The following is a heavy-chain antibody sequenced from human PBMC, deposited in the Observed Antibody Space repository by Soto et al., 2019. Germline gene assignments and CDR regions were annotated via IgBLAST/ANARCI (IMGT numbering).Heavy chain of an antibody. CDR2: INDNGDLR. Sequence: LRLSWVASVFTFGSYAMSWVRRAPGRGLEWVSTINDNGDLRYYADSVRGRFTISRDNSKNTLYLQLNNLRAEDTARYHCAKAFGDWYPFEKWGLGALVTVSS. J-gene: IGHJ4*02. D-gene: IGHD2-21*02. CDR1: VFTFGSYA. CDR3: AKAFGDWYPFEK. V-gene: IGHV3-23*01.